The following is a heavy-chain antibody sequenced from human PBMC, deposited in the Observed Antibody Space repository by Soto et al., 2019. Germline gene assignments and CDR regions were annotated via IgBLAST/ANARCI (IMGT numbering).Heavy chain of an antibody. CDR2: IKEDGNEK. CDR1: GLTLSNYI. Sequence: EVQLVESGGGLVQPGGSLRLSCAASGLTLSNYIMTWVRQAPGKGLEWVANIKEDGNEKYYVDSVKGRFTISRDNAKNSLFLQMDSLRAEDTAFYYCVTYSGWGKHLPYWGQGTLVTVSS. V-gene: IGHV3-7*01. J-gene: IGHJ4*02. D-gene: IGHD3-10*01. CDR3: VTYSGWGKHLPY.